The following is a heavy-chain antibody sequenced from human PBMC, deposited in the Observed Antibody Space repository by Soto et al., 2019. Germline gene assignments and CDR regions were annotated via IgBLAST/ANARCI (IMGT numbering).Heavy chain of an antibody. V-gene: IGHV1-69*13. CDR3: ARVTVDNVLAGPFDY. D-gene: IGHD3-9*01. J-gene: IGHJ4*02. CDR2: FIPLFGTA. Sequence: ASVKVSCKVSGGTFKSYAISWLRQAPGQGLEWVGGFIPLFGTANYARDFEGRVTITADESTSTVYMELSSLRSEDTALFFFARVTVDNVLAGPFDYWGQGTLVTVSS. CDR1: GGTFKSYA.